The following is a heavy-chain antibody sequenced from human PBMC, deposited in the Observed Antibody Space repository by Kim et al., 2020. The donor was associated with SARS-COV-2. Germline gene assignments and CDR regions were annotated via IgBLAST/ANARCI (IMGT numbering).Heavy chain of an antibody. J-gene: IGHJ6*02. CDR3: AKDKGVVPPDHYYYYGMDV. CDR1: GFTFDDYA. Sequence: GGSLRLSCAASGFTFDDYAMHWVRQAPGKGLEWVSGISWNSGSIGYADSVKGRFTISRDNAKNSLYLQMNSLRAEDTALYYCAKDKGVVPPDHYYYYGMDVWGQGTTVTVSS. CDR2: ISWNSGSI. V-gene: IGHV3-9*01. D-gene: IGHD2-2*01.